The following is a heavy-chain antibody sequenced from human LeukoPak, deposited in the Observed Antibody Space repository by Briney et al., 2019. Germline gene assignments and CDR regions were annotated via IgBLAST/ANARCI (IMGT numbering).Heavy chain of an antibody. CDR1: GFKFNLHA. J-gene: IGHJ3*01. Sequence: GGSLRLSCATSGFKFNLHAMTWVRQAPGKGLEWVSTIDDPTTVYYADSVRGRFTISRDNSKSTLFLQLNSLRSDDTALYFCAKDAISGNARYDSFDVWGQGTMVIVSS. V-gene: IGHV3-23*01. CDR2: IDDPTTV. CDR3: AKDAISGNARYDSFDV. D-gene: IGHD1-14*01.